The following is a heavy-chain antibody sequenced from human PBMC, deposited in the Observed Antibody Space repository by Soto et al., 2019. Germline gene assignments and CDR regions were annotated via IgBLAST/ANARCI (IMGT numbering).Heavy chain of an antibody. Sequence: PGGSLRLSCAASGFTFDDYAMHWVRQAPGKGLEWVSGISWNSGSIGYADSVKGRFTISRDNAKNSLYLQMNSLRAEDTALYYCAKGQYQLLRYFDYWGQGTLVTVSS. D-gene: IGHD2-2*01. CDR3: AKGQYQLLRYFDY. J-gene: IGHJ4*02. CDR2: ISWNSGSI. V-gene: IGHV3-9*01. CDR1: GFTFDDYA.